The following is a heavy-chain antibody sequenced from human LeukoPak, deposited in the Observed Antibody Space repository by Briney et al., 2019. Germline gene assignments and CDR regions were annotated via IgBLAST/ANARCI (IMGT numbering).Heavy chain of an antibody. Sequence: PGGSLRLSCAASGFTFSSYSMNWVRQAPGKGLEWVSYISSSSSTIYYADSVKGRFAISRDNAKNSLYLQMNSLRAEDTAVYYCARAPGIAVAGMGYYYYMDVWGKGTTVTVSS. CDR1: GFTFSSYS. J-gene: IGHJ6*03. D-gene: IGHD6-19*01. CDR2: ISSSSSTI. CDR3: ARAPGIAVAGMGYYYYMDV. V-gene: IGHV3-48*01.